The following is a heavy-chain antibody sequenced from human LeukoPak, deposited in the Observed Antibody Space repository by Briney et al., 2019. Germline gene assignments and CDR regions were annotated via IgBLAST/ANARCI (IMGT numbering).Heavy chain of an antibody. CDR1: GGSISSSSYY. CDR2: LSGSGITT. V-gene: IGHV3-23*01. J-gene: IGHJ4*01. Sequence: PSETLSLTCTVSGGSISSSSYYWGWIRQPPGKGLEWVSTLSGSGITTYYADSVKGRFTISRDNSKNTLYLQMNSLRAEDTAVYYCAKGIYSSGWSYFDYWGHGTLVTVSS. D-gene: IGHD6-19*01. CDR3: AKGIYSSGWSYFDY.